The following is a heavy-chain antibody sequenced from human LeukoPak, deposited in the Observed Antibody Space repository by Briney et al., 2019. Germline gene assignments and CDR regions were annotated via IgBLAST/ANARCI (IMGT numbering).Heavy chain of an antibody. Sequence: SETLSLTCTVSGGSISSYYWSWIRQPAGKGLEWIGRIYTSGSTNYNPSLKSRATMSVDTSKNQFSLKLSSVTAADTAVYYCASGYSSSWFDYWGQGTLVTVSS. CDR2: IYTSGST. D-gene: IGHD6-13*01. J-gene: IGHJ4*02. V-gene: IGHV4-4*07. CDR1: GGSISSYY. CDR3: ASGYSSSWFDY.